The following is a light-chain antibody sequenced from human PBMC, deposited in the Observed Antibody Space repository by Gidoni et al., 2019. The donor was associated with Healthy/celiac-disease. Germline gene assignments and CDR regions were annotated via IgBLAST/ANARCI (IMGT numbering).Light chain of an antibody. Sequence: DIVMTQSPDSLAVSLGERATINCKSSQSVLYSSNNKNYLAWYQQKPGQPPKLLIYWASTRESGVPDRFSGSGSGTDFPLTISSLQAEDVAVYYCQQYNSTPFTFXPXTKVDLK. CDR1: QSVLYSSNNKNY. V-gene: IGKV4-1*01. J-gene: IGKJ3*01. CDR3: QQYNSTPFT. CDR2: WAS.